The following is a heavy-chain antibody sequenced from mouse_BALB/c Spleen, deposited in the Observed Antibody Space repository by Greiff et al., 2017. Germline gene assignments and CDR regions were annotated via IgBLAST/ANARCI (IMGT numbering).Heavy chain of an antibody. CDR2: IYPGNVNT. Sequence: VQLQQSGPELVKPGASVRISCKASGYTFTSYYIHWVKQRPGQGLEWIGWIYPGNVNTKYNEKFKGKATLTADKSSSTAYMQLSSLTSEDSAVYFCARWFHWYFDVWGAGTTVTVSS. V-gene: IGHV1S56*01. D-gene: IGHD2-2*01. CDR1: GYTFTSYY. CDR3: ARWFHWYFDV. J-gene: IGHJ1*01.